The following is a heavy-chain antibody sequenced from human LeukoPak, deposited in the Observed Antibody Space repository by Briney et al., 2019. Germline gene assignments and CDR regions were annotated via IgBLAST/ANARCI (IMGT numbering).Heavy chain of an antibody. D-gene: IGHD3-22*01. V-gene: IGHV3-7*03. CDR2: MKQDGSEK. J-gene: IGHJ4*02. Sequence: GGSLRLSCVVSGFTFSSYWMSWVRQAPGQGLEWVANMKQDGSEKYYVDSVKGRFTISRDNAKNSLYLQMNSLRAEDTAVYYCARAPYYFHVEFYFDYWGQGTLVTVSS. CDR3: ARAPYYFHVEFYFDY. CDR1: GFTFSSYW.